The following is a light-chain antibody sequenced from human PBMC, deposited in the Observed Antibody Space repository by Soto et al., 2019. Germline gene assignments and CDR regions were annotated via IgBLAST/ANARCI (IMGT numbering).Light chain of an antibody. CDR2: DAS. CDR3: QQRSNWPPLYT. V-gene: IGKV3-11*01. Sequence: EIVLTQSPATLSLSPGERATLSCRASESVSSYVGWYQQKPGQAPRLLIYDASNRATGIPARFSGSGSGTDFTLTISSLEPEDFAVYYCQQRSNWPPLYTFGQGTKLEIK. CDR1: ESVSSY. J-gene: IGKJ2*01.